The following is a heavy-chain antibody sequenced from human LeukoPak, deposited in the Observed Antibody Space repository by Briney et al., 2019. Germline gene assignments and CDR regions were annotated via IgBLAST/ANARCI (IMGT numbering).Heavy chain of an antibody. J-gene: IGHJ5*02. Sequence: SETLSLTCTVSGGSISSGGYYWSWIRQPPGKGLEWIGEINHSGSTNYNPSLKSRVTISVDTSKNQFSLKLSSVTAADTAVYYCARGMRTVTTSLVGVSNWFDPWGQGTLVTVSS. CDR3: ARGMRTVTTSLVGVSNWFDP. CDR1: GGSISSGGYY. CDR2: INHSGST. V-gene: IGHV4-39*07. D-gene: IGHD4-17*01.